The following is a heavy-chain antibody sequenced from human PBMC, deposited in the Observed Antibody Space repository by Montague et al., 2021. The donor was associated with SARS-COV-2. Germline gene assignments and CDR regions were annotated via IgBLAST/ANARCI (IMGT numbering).Heavy chain of an antibody. CDR1: GASVGSSD. CDR3: ARETMTADAFDI. V-gene: IGHV4-59*02. J-gene: IGHJ3*02. CDR2: FYSVGST. Sequence: SETLSLTCTVSGASVGSSDWCWIRQSPGKGLEWIGYFYSVGSTDYNPSLKSRATISRDTSTNQFSLKVRSVTAADTAVYYCARETMTADAFDIWGQGTMVTVSS. D-gene: IGHD1-14*01.